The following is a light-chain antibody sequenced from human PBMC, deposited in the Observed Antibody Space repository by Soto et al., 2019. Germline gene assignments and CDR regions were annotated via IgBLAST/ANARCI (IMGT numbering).Light chain of an antibody. CDR1: SSNIGNFY. J-gene: IGLJ1*01. V-gene: IGLV1-51*01. Sequence: QSVLTLPPSGSAAPGQKVTISCSGSSSNIGNFYVSWYQQLPGTVPKLLIYDSDKRPSEIPDRFSCSKSGTSATLGIPGLQTGDEADYYGGVWDSRLTTKVFGSGTKVTVL. CDR3: GVWDSRLTTKV. CDR2: DSD.